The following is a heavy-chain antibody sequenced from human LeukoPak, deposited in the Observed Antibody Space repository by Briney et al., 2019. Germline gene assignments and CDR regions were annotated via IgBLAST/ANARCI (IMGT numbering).Heavy chain of an antibody. D-gene: IGHD2-2*01. CDR3: AKDSSTSCHD. J-gene: IGHJ4*02. V-gene: IGHV3-30*02. CDR1: GFTFSTYG. Sequence: PGGSLRPSCAASGFTFSTYGMSWVRQPPGKGLEWVGFIRSDGSNKYYADSVKGRFTISRDNSKNTLYLEMNSLRAEDTAVYYCAKDSSTSCHDWGQGTLVTVSS. CDR2: IRSDGSNK.